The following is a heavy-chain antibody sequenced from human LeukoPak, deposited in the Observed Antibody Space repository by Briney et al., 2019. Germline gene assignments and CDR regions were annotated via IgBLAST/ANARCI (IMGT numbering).Heavy chain of an antibody. Sequence: GGSLRLSCAASGLTFSSYAMSWVRQAPGKGLEWVSAISGTGGSTYYADSVKGRFTISRDISKNTLYLQMNSLRAEDTAVYYCAKGGGGSGYSYFPYWGQGTLVTVSS. V-gene: IGHV3-23*01. CDR1: GLTFSSYA. CDR3: AKGGGGSGYSYFPY. J-gene: IGHJ4*02. D-gene: IGHD3-22*01. CDR2: ISGTGGST.